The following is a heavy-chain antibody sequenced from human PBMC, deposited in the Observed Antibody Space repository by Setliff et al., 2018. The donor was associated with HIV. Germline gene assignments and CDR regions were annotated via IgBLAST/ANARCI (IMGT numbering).Heavy chain of an antibody. CDR2: MTPLTAST. CDR3: ASAPARANGVFDF. CDR1: GYTFVHSD. V-gene: IGHV1-8*02. Sequence: ASVKVSCKTSGYTFVHSDIDWVRHAPGQGLEWIGWMTPLTASTGYSRKFQGRVTLTRDLSTGTAYMELNSLISNDTAVYYFASAPARANGVFDFWGQGSLVTVSS. D-gene: IGHD2-8*01. J-gene: IGHJ4*01.